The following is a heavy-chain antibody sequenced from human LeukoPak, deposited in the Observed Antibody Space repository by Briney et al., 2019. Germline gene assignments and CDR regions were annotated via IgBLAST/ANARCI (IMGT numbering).Heavy chain of an antibody. J-gene: IGHJ4*02. Sequence: SGTLSLTCAVSGGSISSSNWWSWVRQPPGKGLEWIGEIYHSGSTNYNPSLKSRVTISVDKSKNQFSLKLSSVTAADTAVYYRATRITMVRGVIIPFWGFDYWGQGTLVTVSS. CDR2: IYHSGST. CDR1: GGSISSSNW. V-gene: IGHV4-4*02. CDR3: ATRITMVRGVIIPFWGFDY. D-gene: IGHD3-10*01.